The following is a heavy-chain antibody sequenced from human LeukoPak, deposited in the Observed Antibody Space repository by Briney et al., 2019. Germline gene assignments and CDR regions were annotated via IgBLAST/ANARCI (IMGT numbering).Heavy chain of an antibody. Sequence: NRGESLKISCKGSGYSLTSYWIGWVRQMPGKGLEWMGIIYPGDSDTRYSPSFQGQVTISADKSISTAYLQWSSLKASDTAMYYCARGENSNWNWFDPWGQGTLVTVSS. CDR1: GYSLTSYW. V-gene: IGHV5-51*01. CDR3: ARGENSNWNWFDP. J-gene: IGHJ5*02. D-gene: IGHD4-11*01. CDR2: IYPGDSDT.